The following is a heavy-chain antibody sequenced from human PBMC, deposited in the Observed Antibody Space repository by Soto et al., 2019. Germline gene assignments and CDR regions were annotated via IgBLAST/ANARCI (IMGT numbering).Heavy chain of an antibody. CDR2: IWYDGSNK. V-gene: IGHV3-33*01. J-gene: IGHJ3*02. CDR3: ARGDGSTSCYAGCAFDI. D-gene: IGHD2-2*01. Sequence: PGGSLRLSCAASGFTFSSYGMHWVRQAPGKGLEWVAVIWYDGSNKYYADSVKGRFTISRDNSKNTLYLQMNSLRAEDTAVYYCARGDGSTSCYAGCAFDIWGQGTMVPVS. CDR1: GFTFSSYG.